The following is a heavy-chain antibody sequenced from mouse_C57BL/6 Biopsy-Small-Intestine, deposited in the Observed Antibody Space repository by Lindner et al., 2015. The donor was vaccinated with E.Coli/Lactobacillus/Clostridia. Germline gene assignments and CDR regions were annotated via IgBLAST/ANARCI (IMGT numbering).Heavy chain of an antibody. V-gene: IGHV5-17*01. Sequence: VQLQESGGGLVKPGGSLKLSCAASGFTFSDYGMHWVRQAPEKGLEWVAYISSGSSTIYYADTVKGRFTISRGNAKNTLFLQMTSLRSEDTAMYYCASYGSSSDYWGQGTTLTVSS. CDR2: ISSGSSTI. CDR3: ASYGSSSDY. J-gene: IGHJ2*01. D-gene: IGHD1-1*01. CDR1: GFTFSDYG.